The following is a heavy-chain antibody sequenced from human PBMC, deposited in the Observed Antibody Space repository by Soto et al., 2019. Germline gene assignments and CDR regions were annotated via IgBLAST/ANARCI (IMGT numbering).Heavy chain of an antibody. Sequence: SETLSLTCTVSGGSISSYYWSWIRQPPGKGLEWIGYIYYSGSTNYNPSLKSRVTISVDTSKNQFSLKLSSVTAADTAVYYCARRIGYSWFDPWGQGTLVTVSS. CDR1: GGSISSYY. D-gene: IGHD2-21*01. V-gene: IGHV4-59*01. J-gene: IGHJ5*02. CDR3: ARRIGYSWFDP. CDR2: IYYSGST.